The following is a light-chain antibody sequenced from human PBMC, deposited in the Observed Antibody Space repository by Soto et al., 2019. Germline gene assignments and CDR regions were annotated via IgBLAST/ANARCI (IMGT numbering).Light chain of an antibody. CDR3: LQHKSHPLP. V-gene: IGKV1-17*03. CDR1: QDISNY. J-gene: IGKJ4*01. CDR2: GAS. Sequence: DTQMTTNTSAMYECVGYRVTITCRASQDISNYLAWFQQKPGKIPKRLIHGASSLHSGVPSRFSGSGSGTEFTLTISSLQSEDFATYYCLQHKSHPLPVGGGTKV.